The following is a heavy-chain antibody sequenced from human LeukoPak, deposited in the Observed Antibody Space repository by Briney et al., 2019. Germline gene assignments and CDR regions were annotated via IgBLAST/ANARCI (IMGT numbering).Heavy chain of an antibody. Sequence: PSETLSLTCAVYGGSFSGYYWSWIRQPPGKGLEWIGSIYHSGSTYYNPSLKSRVTISVDTSKNQFSLKLSSVTAADTAVYYCARVWSGYCSSTSCYVAYNWFDPWGQGTLVTVSS. V-gene: IGHV4-34*01. CDR2: IYHSGST. D-gene: IGHD2-2*01. CDR1: GGSFSGYY. CDR3: ARVWSGYCSSTSCYVAYNWFDP. J-gene: IGHJ5*02.